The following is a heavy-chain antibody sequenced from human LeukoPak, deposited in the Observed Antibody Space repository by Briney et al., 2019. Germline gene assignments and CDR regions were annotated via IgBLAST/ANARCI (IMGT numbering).Heavy chain of an antibody. CDR1: GFTFSNYA. J-gene: IGHJ6*02. Sequence: GGSLRLSCAASGFTFSNYAMHWVRQAPGKGLEWVAVISYDGSNKYYADSVKGRFTISRDNSKNTLYLQMNSLRAEDTAGYYCARDLWDYYDSSGYYYYYGMDVWGQGTTVTVSS. V-gene: IGHV3-30-3*01. CDR2: ISYDGSNK. CDR3: ARDLWDYYDSSGYYYYYGMDV. D-gene: IGHD3-22*01.